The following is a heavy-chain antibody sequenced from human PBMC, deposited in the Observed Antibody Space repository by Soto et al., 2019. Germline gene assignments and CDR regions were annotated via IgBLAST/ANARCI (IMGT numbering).Heavy chain of an antibody. V-gene: IGHV3-23*01. D-gene: IGHD3-9*01. J-gene: IGHJ5*02. CDR3: AKSSEYYDILTGYSPVAGFDP. CDR2: ISGSGGST. Sequence: KGLEWVSAISGSGGSTYYADSVKGRFTISRDNSKNTLYLQMNSLRAEDTAVYYCAKSSEYYDILTGYSPVAGFDPWGQRTLVSVSS.